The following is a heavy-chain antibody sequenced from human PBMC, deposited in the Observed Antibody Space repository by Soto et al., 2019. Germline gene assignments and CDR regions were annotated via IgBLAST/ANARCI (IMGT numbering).Heavy chain of an antibody. CDR1: GDSVSTNSAT. CDR3: ARLIGNSWLDS. Sequence: SQTLSLTCAISGDSVSTNSATWDWLRQSPSRGLEWLGRTYYRSKWDYDYAASVKGRININPDTSNNQVSLHLDSVTPDDTAVYYCARLIGNSWLDSWGQGTLLTVSS. CDR2: TYYRSKWDY. D-gene: IGHD2-8*01. V-gene: IGHV6-1*01. J-gene: IGHJ5*01.